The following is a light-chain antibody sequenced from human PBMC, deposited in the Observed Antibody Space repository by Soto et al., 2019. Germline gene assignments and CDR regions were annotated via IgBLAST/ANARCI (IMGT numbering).Light chain of an antibody. CDR1: TGAVTSGYY. Sequence: QAVVTQEPSLTVSPGGTVTLTCATSTGAVTSGYYPNWFQQQPGQAPRALIYSTNNNYSWTPARFSGALLGGKAALTLSGVQPEEEADDYYLLYYCAQLGVFGGGTKLTVL. V-gene: IGLV7-43*01. J-gene: IGLJ2*01. CDR3: LLYYCAQLGV. CDR2: STN.